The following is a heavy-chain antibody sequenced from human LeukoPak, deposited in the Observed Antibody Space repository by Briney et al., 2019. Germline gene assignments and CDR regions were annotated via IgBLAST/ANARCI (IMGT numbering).Heavy chain of an antibody. V-gene: IGHV1-18*01. CDR1: GYTFTSYG. D-gene: IGHD3-22*01. J-gene: IGHJ5*02. CDR2: ISAYNGNT. Sequence: GASVKVSCKASGYTFTSYGISWVRQAPGQGLEWMGWISAYNGNTNYAQKLQGRVTITADESTSTAYMELSSLRSEDTAVYYCARDDYYDSSGLPSPWGQGTLVTVSS. CDR3: ARDDYYDSSGLPSP.